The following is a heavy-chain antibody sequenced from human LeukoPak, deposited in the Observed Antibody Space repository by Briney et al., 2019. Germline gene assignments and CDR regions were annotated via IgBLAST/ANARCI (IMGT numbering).Heavy chain of an antibody. V-gene: IGHV1-18*01. Sequence: ASVKVSCRASGYTFTSYIISWVRQAPGQGLEWMGWINTYNGNTDYAQRVQGRVTMTTDTSTSTAYMELRSLRSDDTAVYYCARDRHIAAAVYYYYMDVWGKGTPVTVP. D-gene: IGHD6-13*01. CDR3: ARDRHIAAAVYYYYMDV. CDR2: INTYNGNT. J-gene: IGHJ6*03. CDR1: GYTFTSYI.